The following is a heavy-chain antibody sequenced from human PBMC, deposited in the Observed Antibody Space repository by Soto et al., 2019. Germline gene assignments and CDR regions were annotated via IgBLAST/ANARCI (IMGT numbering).Heavy chain of an antibody. CDR3: TRQLGRYNWFDP. CDR2: IYYSGST. Sequence: LTCTVSGGSISSSSYYWGWIRQPPGKGLEWIGSIYYSGSTYYNPSLKSRVTISVDTSKNQFSLKLSSVTAADTAVYYCTRQLGRYNWFDPWGQGTLVTVSS. V-gene: IGHV4-39*01. CDR1: GGSISSSSYY. D-gene: IGHD6-6*01. J-gene: IGHJ5*02.